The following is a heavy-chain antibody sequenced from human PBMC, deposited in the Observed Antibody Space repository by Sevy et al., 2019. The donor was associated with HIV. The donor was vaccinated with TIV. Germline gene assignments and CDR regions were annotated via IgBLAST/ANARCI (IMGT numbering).Heavy chain of an antibody. J-gene: IGHJ4*02. CDR1: GYTFTTYP. CDR2: ISTYSGET. D-gene: IGHD3-22*01. V-gene: IGHV1-18*01. CDR3: ARDSDGSGPYYADFFDY. Sequence: ASVKVSCKASGYTFTTYPIGWVRQAPGQGLEWMGWISTYSGETRDAQKFQGRATMTTDTSTSTAYLDLRSLRSDDTELYYCARDSDGSGPYYADFFDYWGQGTLVTVSS.